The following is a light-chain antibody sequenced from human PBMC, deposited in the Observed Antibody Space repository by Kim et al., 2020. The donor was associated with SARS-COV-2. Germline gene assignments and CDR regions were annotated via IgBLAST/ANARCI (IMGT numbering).Light chain of an antibody. Sequence: DIVLMQSQATLSLSPGERATLSCRASQSVSSLLAWYQQKPGQAPRLLIYDASNRATGIPARFSGSGSGTDFTLTISSLEPEDFAVYYCQQRSHWPGTFGQGTKLEI. V-gene: IGKV3-11*01. CDR2: DAS. CDR1: QSVSSL. J-gene: IGKJ2*01. CDR3: QQRSHWPGT.